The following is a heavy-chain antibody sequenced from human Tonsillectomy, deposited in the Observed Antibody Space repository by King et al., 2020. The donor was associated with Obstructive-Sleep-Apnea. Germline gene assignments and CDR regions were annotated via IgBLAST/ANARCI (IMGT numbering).Heavy chain of an antibody. D-gene: IGHD3-9*01. CDR2: IYYSGNT. CDR3: ARFIRFLYWFPGSYYSDY. CDR1: GGSISSYY. Sequence: VQLQESGPGLVKPSETLSLTCTVSGGSISSYYWSWIRQPPGKGLEWIGSIYYSGNTNYNPSLKSRVTISIDTSKNQFSLKLSSVTAADTALYYCARFIRFLYWFPGSYYSDYWGQGTLVTVSS. V-gene: IGHV4-59*08. J-gene: IGHJ4*02.